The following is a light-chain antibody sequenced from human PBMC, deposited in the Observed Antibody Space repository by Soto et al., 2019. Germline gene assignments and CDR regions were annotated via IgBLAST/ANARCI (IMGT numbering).Light chain of an antibody. J-gene: IGKJ1*01. CDR3: QQYKDYWT. CDR1: QSISRW. Sequence: DVQMTQSPSTLSASVGDRVTIICRASQSISRWLAWYQQKPGKAPKLLIYETSSLEDGVPSRFTGSGSGTEFSLTITSLQPEDFASYYCQQYKDYWTFGQGTKVDIK. CDR2: ETS. V-gene: IGKV1-5*03.